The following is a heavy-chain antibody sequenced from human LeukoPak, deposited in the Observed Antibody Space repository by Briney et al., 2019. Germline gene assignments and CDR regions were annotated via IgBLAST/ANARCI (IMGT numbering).Heavy chain of an antibody. CDR1: GGSFSGYY. J-gene: IGHJ4*02. CDR3: ARRKYYYGSGSYSRPFFDY. V-gene: IGHV4-34*01. D-gene: IGHD3-10*01. Sequence: PSETLSLTCAVYGGSFSGYYWSWIRQPPGKGLEWIGEINHSGSTNYNPSLKSRVTISVDTSKNQFSLKLSSVTAADTAVYYCARRKYYYGSGSYSRPFFDYWGQGTLVTVSS. CDR2: INHSGST.